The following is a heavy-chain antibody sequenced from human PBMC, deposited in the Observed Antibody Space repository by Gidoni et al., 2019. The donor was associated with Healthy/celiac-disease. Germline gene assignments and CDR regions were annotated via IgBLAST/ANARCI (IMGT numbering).Heavy chain of an antibody. D-gene: IGHD6-13*01. Sequence: EVQLLESGGGLVQPGGSLRLSCAASGFPFSSYAMSWVRQAPGKGLEWVSASSGSGGSTYYADSVKGRFTISRDNSKNTLYLQMNSLRAEDTAVYYCAKQYSSSWYGGYYFDYWGQGTLVTVSS. V-gene: IGHV3-23*01. CDR2: SSGSGGST. CDR3: AKQYSSSWYGGYYFDY. CDR1: GFPFSSYA. J-gene: IGHJ4*02.